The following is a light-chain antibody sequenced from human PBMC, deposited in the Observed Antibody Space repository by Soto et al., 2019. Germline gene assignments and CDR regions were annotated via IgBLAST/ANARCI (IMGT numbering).Light chain of an antibody. CDR1: QNIRNN. V-gene: IGKV3-20*01. J-gene: IGKJ1*01. CDR2: DAS. CDR3: QQYGNSPRT. Sequence: IVITQSASTLSVSPGESATLSCRSSQNIRNNLAWYQQKPGQAPRLLIYDASNRATGIPDRFSGSGSGTDFTLSISRLEPEDFAVYYCQQYGNSPRTFGQGTKVDIK.